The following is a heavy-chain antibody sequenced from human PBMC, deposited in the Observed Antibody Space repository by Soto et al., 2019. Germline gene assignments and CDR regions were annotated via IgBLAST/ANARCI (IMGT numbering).Heavy chain of an antibody. Sequence: PSETLSLTCAVYGGSFSGYYWSWIRQPPGKGLEWIGEINHSGSTNYNPSLKSRVTISVDTSKNQFSLKLSSVTAADTAVYYCASRRGSILTGYFRFDPWGQGTLVTVSS. CDR1: GGSFSGYY. CDR2: INHSGST. J-gene: IGHJ5*02. V-gene: IGHV4-34*01. D-gene: IGHD3-9*01. CDR3: ASRRGSILTGYFRFDP.